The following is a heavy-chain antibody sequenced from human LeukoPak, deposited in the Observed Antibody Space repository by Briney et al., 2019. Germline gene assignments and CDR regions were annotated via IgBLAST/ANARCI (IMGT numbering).Heavy chain of an antibody. CDR1: GGSISSGAYY. V-gene: IGHV4-61*09. CDR3: ARDESSSTKHFDY. CDR2: IYTGGSI. J-gene: IGHJ4*02. D-gene: IGHD6-6*01. Sequence: PSETLSLTCTVSGGSISSGAYYWSWIRQPAGKTLEWIGHIYTGGSIDYNTSLKSRVTISLETSKNQFSLTLTSVTAADTAVYYCARDESSSTKHFDYWGQGTLVTVSS.